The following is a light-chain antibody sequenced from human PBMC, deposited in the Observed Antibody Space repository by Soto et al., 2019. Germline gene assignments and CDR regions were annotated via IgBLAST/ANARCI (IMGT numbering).Light chain of an antibody. J-gene: IGKJ2*01. CDR3: QQSYSTPPYT. CDR1: QTITTY. V-gene: IGKV1-39*01. CDR2: GAS. Sequence: YPSSLSASVGDRVTITCRASQTITTYLNWYQQKPGKAPKLLIYGASNLRSGVPSRFSGGGSGTDFTLTIGILQPEDSATYFCQQSYSTPPYTFGQGTKVDIK.